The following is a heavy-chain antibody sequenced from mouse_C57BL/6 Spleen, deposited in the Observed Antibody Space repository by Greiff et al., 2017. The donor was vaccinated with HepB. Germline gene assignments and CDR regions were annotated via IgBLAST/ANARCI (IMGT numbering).Heavy chain of an antibody. CDR1: GFSLTSYG. Sequence: QVQLKQSGPGLVQPSQSLSITCTVSGFSLTSYGVHWVRQSPGKGLEWLGVIWSGGSTDYNAAFISRLSISKDNSKSQVFFKMNSLQADDTAIYYCARKIPNSYGSSYAMDYWGQGTSVTVSS. V-gene: IGHV2-2*01. D-gene: IGHD1-1*01. J-gene: IGHJ4*01. CDR3: ARKIPNSYGSSYAMDY. CDR2: IWSGGST.